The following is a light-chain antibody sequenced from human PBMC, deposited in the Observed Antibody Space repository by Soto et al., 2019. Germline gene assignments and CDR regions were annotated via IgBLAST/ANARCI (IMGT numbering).Light chain of an antibody. CDR2: GAS. CDR1: QSVSSSY. J-gene: IGKJ3*01. Sequence: EIVLTQSPDTLSLSPGERATLSCRASQSVSSSYLAWYQQKPGQAPRLLIYGASSRATGIPDRFSGSGSGTDFTLTISRLEPEDFAVYYCQQYGSSPGITFGPGTKVDIK. V-gene: IGKV3-20*01. CDR3: QQYGSSPGIT.